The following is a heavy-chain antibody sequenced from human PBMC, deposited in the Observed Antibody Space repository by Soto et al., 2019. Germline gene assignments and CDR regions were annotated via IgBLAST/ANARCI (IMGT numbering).Heavy chain of an antibody. CDR2: TRNKANRYTT. CDR1: GFSFRDHY. J-gene: IGHJ4*02. D-gene: IGHD3-3*01. V-gene: IGHV3-72*01. Sequence: GGSLRLSCAASGFSFRDHYMDSVRQAPGKGLEWVARTRNKANRYTTEYAASVKGRFTISRDDSKNSLYLQINSLQTEDSAVYYCGRVGDYNFWSGPDYWGQGTLVTVSS. CDR3: GRVGDYNFWSGPDY.